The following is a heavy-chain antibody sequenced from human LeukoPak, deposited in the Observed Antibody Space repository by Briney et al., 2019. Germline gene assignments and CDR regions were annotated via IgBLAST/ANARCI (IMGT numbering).Heavy chain of an antibody. CDR3: ARAGWDDFWSGYSYYFDY. J-gene: IGHJ4*02. CDR2: IYYSGST. CDR1: GGSISSYY. Sequence: PSETLSLTCTVSGGSISSYYWSWIRQPPGKGLEWIGYIYYSGSTNYNPSLKSRVTISVDTSKNQFSLKLSSVTAADTAVHYCARAGWDDFWSGYSYYFDYWGQGTLVTVSS. D-gene: IGHD3-3*01. V-gene: IGHV4-59*01.